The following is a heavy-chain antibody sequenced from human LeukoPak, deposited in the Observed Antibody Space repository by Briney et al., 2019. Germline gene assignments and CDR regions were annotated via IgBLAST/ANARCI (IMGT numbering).Heavy chain of an antibody. J-gene: IGHJ4*02. CDR1: GLTFS. D-gene: IGHD3-16*01. V-gene: IGHV3-7*05. CDR2: IKEDGTET. Sequence: GGSLRLSCAVSGLTFSMTWVRQAPGRGLEWVANIKEDGTETSYVGSVKGRFTISRDNAKNSLYLQMNSLRAEDTALYYCARDEFGSLAFWGRGTLVTVSS. CDR3: ARDEFGSLAF.